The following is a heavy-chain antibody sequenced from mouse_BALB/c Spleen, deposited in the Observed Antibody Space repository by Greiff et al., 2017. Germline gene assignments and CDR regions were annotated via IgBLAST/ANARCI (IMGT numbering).Heavy chain of an antibody. CDR3: ARSHYGNQFAY. D-gene: IGHD2-1*01. CDR2: ISSGSSTI. V-gene: IGHV5-17*02. J-gene: IGHJ3*01. Sequence: DVKLVESGGGLVQPGGSRKLSCAASGFTFSSFGMHWVRQAPEKGLEWVAYISSGSSTIYYADTVKGRFTISRDNPKNTLFLQMTSLRSEDTAMYYCARSHYGNQFAYWGQGTLVTVSA. CDR1: GFTFSSFG.